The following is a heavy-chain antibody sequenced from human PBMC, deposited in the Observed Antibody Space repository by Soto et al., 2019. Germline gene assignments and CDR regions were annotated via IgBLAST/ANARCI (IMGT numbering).Heavy chain of an antibody. V-gene: IGHV3-30-3*01. Sequence: GGSLRLSCAASGFTFSGSEMHWVRQAPGKGLEWVAFISYDGDNKYYADSVKGRFTVSRDNSKNILYLQMDSLRPEDTAVYFCAKEGSPKVSRWDDYWGQGTLVTVSS. D-gene: IGHD1-26*01. CDR3: AKEGSPKVSRWDDY. J-gene: IGHJ4*02. CDR2: ISYDGDNK. CDR1: GFTFSGSE.